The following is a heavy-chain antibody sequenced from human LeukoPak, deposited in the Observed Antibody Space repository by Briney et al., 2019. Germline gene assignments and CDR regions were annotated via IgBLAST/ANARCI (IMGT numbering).Heavy chain of an antibody. CDR3: ARGATGSFRYSSGCPGDS. Sequence: PGGSLRLSCAASGFTFNSYWMSWVRQAPGKGLEWVSNIKQDGSEKYYVDSVKGRFTISRDNAKNSLYLQMSSLRAEDTAMYYRARGATGSFRYSSGCPGDSWGQGTQVTVSS. V-gene: IGHV3-7*01. J-gene: IGHJ4*02. CDR1: GFTFNSYW. D-gene: IGHD6-19*01. CDR2: IKQDGSEK.